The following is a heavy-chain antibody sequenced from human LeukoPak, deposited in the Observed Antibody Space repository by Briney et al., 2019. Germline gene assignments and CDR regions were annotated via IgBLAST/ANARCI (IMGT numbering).Heavy chain of an antibody. V-gene: IGHV3-48*01. J-gene: IGHJ6*02. CDR2: ISSSSSTI. CDR1: GFTFSSYS. CDR3: ARSGGKKGYYYGMDV. Sequence: PGGSLRLSCAASGFTFSSYSMNWVRQAPGKGLEWVSYISSSSSTIYYADSVKGRLTISRDNAKNSLYLQMNSLRAEDTAVYYCARSGGKKGYYYGMDVWGQGTTVTVSS.